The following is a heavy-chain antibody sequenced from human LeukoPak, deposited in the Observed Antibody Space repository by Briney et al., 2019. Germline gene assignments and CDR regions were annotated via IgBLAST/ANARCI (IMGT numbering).Heavy chain of an antibody. CDR1: GFTFSSYS. V-gene: IGHV3-21*01. D-gene: IGHD6-19*01. CDR2: ISNSSSYI. Sequence: GGSLRLSCAASGFTFSSYSMNWVRQAPGKGLEWVSSISNSSSYIYYADSVKGRFTISRDNAKNSLYLQMNSLRAEDTAVYYCARDLVGIAVAGTWFDPWGQGTLVTVSS. J-gene: IGHJ5*02. CDR3: ARDLVGIAVAGTWFDP.